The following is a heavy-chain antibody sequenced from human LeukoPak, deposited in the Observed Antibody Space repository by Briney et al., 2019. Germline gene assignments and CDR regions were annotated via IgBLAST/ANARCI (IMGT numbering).Heavy chain of an antibody. CDR3: ARDSGSYYVYWDAFDI. V-gene: IGHV4-59*12. D-gene: IGHD1-26*01. Sequence: PSETLSLTCTVSGGSISSYYWSWIRQPPGKGLEWIGYIYYSGSTNYNPSLKSRVTISVDTSKNQFSLKLSSVTAADTAVYYCARDSGSYYVYWDAFDIWGQGTMVTVSS. CDR1: GGSISSYY. J-gene: IGHJ3*02. CDR2: IYYSGST.